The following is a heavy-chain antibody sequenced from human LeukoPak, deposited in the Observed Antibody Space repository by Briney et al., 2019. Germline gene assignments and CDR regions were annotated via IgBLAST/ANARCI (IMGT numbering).Heavy chain of an antibody. CDR3: ARSGTSRYYFYGMDV. J-gene: IGHJ6*02. CDR2: IYYTGST. Sequence: SETLSLTCTVSGGSISSYYWNWIRQPPGKGLEWIGYIYYTGSTNYNPSLKGRVTISVDTSKNQFSLKLNSVTATDTAVYYCARSGTSRYYFYGMDVWGQGTTVTVSS. CDR1: GGSISSYY. D-gene: IGHD3-9*01. V-gene: IGHV4-59*08.